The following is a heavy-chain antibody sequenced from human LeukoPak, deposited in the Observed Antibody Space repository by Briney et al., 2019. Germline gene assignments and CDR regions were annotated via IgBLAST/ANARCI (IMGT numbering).Heavy chain of an antibody. V-gene: IGHV3-74*01. J-gene: IGHJ4*02. CDR3: ARDDYYDSSGYSSGFDY. D-gene: IGHD3-22*01. CDR1: GFTFSSYW. CDR2: INSDGSRT. Sequence: GGSLRLSCAASGFTFSSYWMHWVRQAPGKGLMWVSRINSDGSRTTYADSVRGRFTISRDNAKSTLYLQMNSLRAEDTAVYYCARDDYYDSSGYSSGFDYWGQGTLVTVSS.